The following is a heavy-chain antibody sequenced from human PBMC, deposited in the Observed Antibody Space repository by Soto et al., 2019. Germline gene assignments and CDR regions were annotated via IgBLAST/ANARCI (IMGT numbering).Heavy chain of an antibody. CDR2: IYYSGST. CDR3: ARVGVTQDWNDVRFDY. J-gene: IGHJ4*02. V-gene: IGHV4-59*01. Sequence: SETLSLTCTVSGGSISSYYWSWIRQPPGKGLEWIGYIYYSGSTNYNPSLKSRVTISVDTSKNQFSLKLSSVTAADTAVYYCARVGVTQDWNDVRFDYSGQGTLVTVSS. D-gene: IGHD1-1*01. CDR1: GGSISSYY.